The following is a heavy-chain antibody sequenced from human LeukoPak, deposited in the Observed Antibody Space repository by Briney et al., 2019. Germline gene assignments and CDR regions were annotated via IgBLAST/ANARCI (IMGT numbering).Heavy chain of an antibody. CDR3: ASSIAVALDY. J-gene: IGHJ4*02. CDR2: ISVYNGNT. D-gene: IGHD6-19*01. Sequence: ASVKVSCKASGYTFTSYGISWVGQAPGQGLKWMGWISVYNGNTNYAQKLQGRVTMTTDTSTSTAYMELRSLRSDDTAVYYCASSIAVALDYWGQGTLVTVSS. V-gene: IGHV1-18*01. CDR1: GYTFTSYG.